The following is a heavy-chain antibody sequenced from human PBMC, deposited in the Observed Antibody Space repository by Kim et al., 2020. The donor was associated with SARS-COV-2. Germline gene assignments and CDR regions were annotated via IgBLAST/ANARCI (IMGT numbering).Heavy chain of an antibody. V-gene: IGHV1-2*02. J-gene: IGHJ5*02. D-gene: IGHD6-6*01. CDR3: AREGFARRSPFDP. Sequence: AQKFQGRVTMTRDTSISTAYMGLSRLRSDDTAMYYCAREGFARRSPFDPWGQGTLVTVSS.